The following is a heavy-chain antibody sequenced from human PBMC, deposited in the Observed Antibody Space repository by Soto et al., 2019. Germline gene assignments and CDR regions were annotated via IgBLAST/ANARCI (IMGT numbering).Heavy chain of an antibody. Sequence: SETLSLTCTVSGGSISSGGYYWSWIRQHPGKGLEWIGYIYYSGSTYYNPSLKSRVTISVDTSKNQFSLKLSSVTAADTAVYYCARDLGYCSGGSCPRHLDYYYYMDVWGKGTTVTVSS. V-gene: IGHV4-31*03. J-gene: IGHJ6*03. CDR1: GGSISSGGYY. CDR2: IYYSGST. D-gene: IGHD2-15*01. CDR3: ARDLGYCSGGSCPRHLDYYYYMDV.